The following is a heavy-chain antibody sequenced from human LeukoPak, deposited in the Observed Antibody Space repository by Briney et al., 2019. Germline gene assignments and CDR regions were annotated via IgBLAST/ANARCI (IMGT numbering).Heavy chain of an antibody. CDR2: ISSSSRTK. D-gene: IGHD1-26*01. V-gene: IGHV3-48*04. CDR3: ASQSSGSSTRAPDI. CDR1: GGTFNSYS. J-gene: IGHJ4*02. Sequence: GGSLRLSCATPGGTFNSYSLNWVRQAPGKGLEWVSYISSSSRTKYYADSVKGRFIISRDNANNSLYLQMNSLRAEDTALYYCASQSSGSSTRAPDIWGQGTLVTVSS.